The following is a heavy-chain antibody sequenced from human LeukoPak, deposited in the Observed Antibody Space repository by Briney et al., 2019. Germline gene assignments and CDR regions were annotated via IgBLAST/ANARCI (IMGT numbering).Heavy chain of an antibody. CDR1: GDSVSSNSVT. Sequence: SQTLSLACAISGDSVSSNSVTWNWIRQSPSRGLGWLGRTYYRSTWYNDYAVSVRGRITVNPDTSKNQFSLHLNSVTPEDTAVYYCARRLTQYDCFDPWGQGILVTVSS. V-gene: IGHV6-1*01. CDR3: ARRLTQYDCFDP. J-gene: IGHJ5*02. CDR2: TYYRSTWYN. D-gene: IGHD2-2*01.